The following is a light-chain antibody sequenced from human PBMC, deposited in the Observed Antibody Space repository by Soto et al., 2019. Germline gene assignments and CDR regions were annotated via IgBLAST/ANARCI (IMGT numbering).Light chain of an antibody. Sequence: DIQMTQSPSSLHASVGDRVTITCRASQTISSYLNWYQHKPGKAPKLLIYAASSLQSGVPSRFSGRGSGTYFTLTISSLQPEDFATYYCQQSSSSPRTFGQGTKVEIK. CDR1: QTISSY. CDR2: AAS. V-gene: IGKV1-39*01. CDR3: QQSSSSPRT. J-gene: IGKJ1*01.